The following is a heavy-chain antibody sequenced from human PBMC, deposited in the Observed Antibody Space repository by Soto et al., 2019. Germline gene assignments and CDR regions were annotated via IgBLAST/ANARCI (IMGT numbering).Heavy chain of an antibody. Sequence: ASVKVSCKASGYTFSSYGVSWVRQAPGQGLEWMGWINPNSGGTNYAQKFQGWVTMTRDTSISTAYMELSRLRSDDTAVYYCAKDRYAWTYVTFDYWGQGMLVTVSS. CDR3: AKDRYAWTYVTFDY. J-gene: IGHJ4*02. CDR1: GYTFSSYG. V-gene: IGHV1-2*04. CDR2: INPNSGGT. D-gene: IGHD1-7*01.